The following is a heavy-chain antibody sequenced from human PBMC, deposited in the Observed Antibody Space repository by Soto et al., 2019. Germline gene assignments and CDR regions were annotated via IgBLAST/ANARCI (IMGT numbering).Heavy chain of an antibody. V-gene: IGHV1-8*01. D-gene: IGHD1-20*01. CDR2: VNPSSGNT. J-gene: IGHJ5*02. Sequence: QVQLVQSGAEVKRPGASVKVSCEASGYTFTTYDINWVRQASGQGLEWMGCVNPSSGNTVYAQKFHGRVTMTRDTSISTAYMELSSLKSDDTAIYYCARASMYIWNDHWGQGTLATVSS. CDR3: ARASMYIWNDH. CDR1: GYTFTTYD.